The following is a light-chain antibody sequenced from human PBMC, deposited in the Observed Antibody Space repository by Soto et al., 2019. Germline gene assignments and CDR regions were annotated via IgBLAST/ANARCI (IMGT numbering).Light chain of an antibody. V-gene: IGLV1-44*01. J-gene: IGLJ1*01. Sequence: QAVVTQPPSLSGTPGQSVTISCSGSSSNIEGNTVHWYQHLPGTAPKLLIYIDHNRPSGIPDRFSGSKSGTSASLAISGLQSEDEADYYCVAWDDSLNGYVFGTGTKVTVL. CDR3: VAWDDSLNGYV. CDR2: IDH. CDR1: SSNIEGNT.